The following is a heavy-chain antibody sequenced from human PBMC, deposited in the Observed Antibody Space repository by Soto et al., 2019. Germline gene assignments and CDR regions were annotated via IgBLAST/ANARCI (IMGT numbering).Heavy chain of an antibody. J-gene: IGHJ6*02. D-gene: IGHD6-13*01. Sequence: SETLSLTCAVYGGSFSGYYWSWIRQPPGKGLEWIGEINHSGSTNYNPSLKSRVTISVDTSKNQFSLKLSSVTAADTAVYYCARGFRFGFSSSAVCGMDVWGQGTTVTVSS. CDR2: INHSGST. V-gene: IGHV4-34*01. CDR3: ARGFRFGFSSSAVCGMDV. CDR1: GGSFSGYY.